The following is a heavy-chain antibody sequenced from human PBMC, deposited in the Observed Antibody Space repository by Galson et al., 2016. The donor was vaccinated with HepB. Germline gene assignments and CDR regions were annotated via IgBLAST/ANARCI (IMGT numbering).Heavy chain of an antibody. V-gene: IGHV1-69*04. CDR2: SVPILGMA. D-gene: IGHD6-19*01. CDR1: GGTFSSYA. Sequence: SCKASGGTFSSYAFSWVRQAPGQGLEWMGRSVPILGMANYAQKFQGRVTITADKSTSTVYMELSSLRSEDTAVYYCARDAVAVAGTLHFYFYGMDVWGQGTTVTVSS. J-gene: IGHJ6*02. CDR3: ARDAVAVAGTLHFYFYGMDV.